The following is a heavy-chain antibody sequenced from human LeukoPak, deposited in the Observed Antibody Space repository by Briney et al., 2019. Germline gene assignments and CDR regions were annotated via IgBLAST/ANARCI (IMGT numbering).Heavy chain of an antibody. Sequence: GGSLRLSCAASGFTFTTYWMSWVRQAPGKVLEWVANINQDGSEKYYVDSVKGRFTISRDNAKNSLYLQMNSLRAEDTAVYFCVRAISSNTLWGQGTLVTVSS. CDR2: INQDGSEK. J-gene: IGHJ4*02. D-gene: IGHD2-2*01. CDR1: GFTFTTYW. V-gene: IGHV3-7*01. CDR3: VRAISSNTL.